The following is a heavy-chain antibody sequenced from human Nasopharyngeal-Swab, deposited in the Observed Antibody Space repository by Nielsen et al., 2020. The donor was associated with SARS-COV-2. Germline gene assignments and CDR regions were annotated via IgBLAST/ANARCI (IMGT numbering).Heavy chain of an antibody. CDR3: ARHVSSSWYAAVAGIRAFDY. D-gene: IGHD6-13*01. V-gene: IGHV4-39*01. J-gene: IGHJ4*02. CDR2: IYYSGST. Sequence: WIRQPPGKGLEWIGSIYYSGSTYYNPSLKSRVTISVDTSKNRFSLELSSVTAADTAVYYCARHVSSSWYAAVAGIRAFDYWGQGTLVTVSS.